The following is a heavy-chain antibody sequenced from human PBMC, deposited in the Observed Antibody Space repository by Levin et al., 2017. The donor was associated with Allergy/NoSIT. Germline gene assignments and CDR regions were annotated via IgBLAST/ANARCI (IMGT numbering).Heavy chain of an antibody. Sequence: PGGSLRLSCAASGFTFSAFVVNWVRQAPGKGLEWVSVISVSGDTTFYADSVQGRFTMSRDNSKNTLFLRMDSLRVEDTAIYYCARSPSDFLGGYGMDVWGQGTTVAVSS. CDR2: ISVSGDTT. CDR3: ARSPSDFLGGYGMDV. CDR1: GFTFSAFV. V-gene: IGHV3-23*01. D-gene: IGHD3-16*01. J-gene: IGHJ6*02.